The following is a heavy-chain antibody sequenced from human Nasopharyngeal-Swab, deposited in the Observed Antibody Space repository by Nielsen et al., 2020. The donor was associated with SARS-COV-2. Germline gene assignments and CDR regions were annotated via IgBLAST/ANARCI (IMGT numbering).Heavy chain of an antibody. CDR2: IYPGDSDA. D-gene: IGHD6-6*01. CDR1: GYIFASYW. J-gene: IGHJ5*02. Sequence: GESLKISCKVSGYIFASYWLGWVRQMPGKGLEWMGIIYPGDSDARYSPSFQGQVTISADKSITTAYLQWSSLKASDTAMYYCARGVGIAAQNWFDPWGQGTLVTVSS. CDR3: ARGVGIAAQNWFDP. V-gene: IGHV5-51*01.